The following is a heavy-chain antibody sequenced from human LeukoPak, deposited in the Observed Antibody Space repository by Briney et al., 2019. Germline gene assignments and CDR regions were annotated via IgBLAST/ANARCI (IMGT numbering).Heavy chain of an antibody. CDR3: ARSTPPTSIAASGHFDY. Sequence: SQTLSLTCAISGDSVSSNSAAWNWIRQSPSRGLEWLGRTYYRSKWYNDYAVSVESRITINPDTSKNQFSLQLNSVTPEDTAVYYCARSTPPTSIAASGHFDYWGQGTLVTVSS. CDR1: GDSVSSNSAA. V-gene: IGHV6-1*01. J-gene: IGHJ4*02. D-gene: IGHD6-6*01. CDR2: TYYRSKWYN.